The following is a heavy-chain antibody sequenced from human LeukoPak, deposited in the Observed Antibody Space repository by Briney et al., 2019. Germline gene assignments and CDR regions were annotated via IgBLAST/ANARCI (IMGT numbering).Heavy chain of an antibody. CDR2: INPNSGGT. CDR1: GYTFTGYY. D-gene: IGHD3-3*01. CDR3: ARETGRITIFGVVTRNNWFDP. J-gene: IGHJ5*02. Sequence: ASVKVSCKASGYTFTGYYMHWVRQAPGQGLEWMGRINPNSGGTNYAQKFQGRGTMTRDTSISTAYMELSRLRSDDTAVYYCARETGRITIFGVVTRNNWFDPWGQGTLVTVSS. V-gene: IGHV1-2*06.